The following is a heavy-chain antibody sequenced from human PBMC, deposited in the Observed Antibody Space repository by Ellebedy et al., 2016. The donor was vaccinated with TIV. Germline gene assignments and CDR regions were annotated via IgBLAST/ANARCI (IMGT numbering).Heavy chain of an antibody. CDR2: IKSKTDGGTT. CDR3: AKAPIETCRGVICYPFDN. D-gene: IGHD2-15*01. J-gene: IGHJ4*02. CDR1: GFTFSNAW. Sequence: GESLKISCAGSGFTFSNAWMNWVRQAPGKGLEWVGRIKSKTDGGTTDYAAPVKGRFTISREDSPNTLYLQMNSLRAEDTAVYSWAKAPIETCRGVICYPFDNWGLGTLVTVSS. V-gene: IGHV3-15*07.